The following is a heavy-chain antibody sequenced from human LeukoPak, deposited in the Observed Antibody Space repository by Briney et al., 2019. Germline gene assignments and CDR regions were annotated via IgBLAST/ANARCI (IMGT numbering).Heavy chain of an antibody. V-gene: IGHV4-61*02. D-gene: IGHD2-21*02. Sequence: SETLSLTCTVSGDSVNSGAYYWSWLRQPAGKEPEWIGRIYPLETTNYNPSLKSRVAISVDTSKNQFSLKLSSVTAADTAVYYCARGGYCGGDCYFYYWGQGTLVTVSS. CDR3: ARGGYCGGDCYFYY. J-gene: IGHJ4*02. CDR2: IYPLETT. CDR1: GDSVNSGAYY.